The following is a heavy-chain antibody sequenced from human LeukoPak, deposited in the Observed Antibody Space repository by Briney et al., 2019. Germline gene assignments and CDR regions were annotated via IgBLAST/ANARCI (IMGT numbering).Heavy chain of an antibody. Sequence: GGSLRLSCAASGFTFSSYGMSWVRQAPGKGLEWVSAISGSGGSTYYADSVKRRFTISRDNSKNTLYLHMNSLRAEDTAVYYCAKDPTHYRVWDYYETIGLSYWGQGTLVTVSS. CDR2: ISGSGGST. J-gene: IGHJ4*02. D-gene: IGHD3-22*01. CDR1: GFTFSSYG. CDR3: AKDPTHYRVWDYYETIGLSY. V-gene: IGHV3-23*01.